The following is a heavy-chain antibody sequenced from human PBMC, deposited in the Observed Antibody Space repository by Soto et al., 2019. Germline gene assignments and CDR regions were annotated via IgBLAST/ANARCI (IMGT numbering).Heavy chain of an antibody. D-gene: IGHD1-26*01. CDR1: GFTFSSYA. CDR3: TRWVGPDYYYYGMDV. V-gene: IGHV3-23*01. CDR2: ISGSGGST. J-gene: IGHJ6*02. Sequence: GGSLRLSCAASGFTFSSYAMSWVRQAPGKGLEWVSAISGSGGSTYYADSVKGRFTISRDNSKNTLYLQMNSLKTEDTAVYYCTRWVGPDYYYYGMDVWGQGTTVTVSS.